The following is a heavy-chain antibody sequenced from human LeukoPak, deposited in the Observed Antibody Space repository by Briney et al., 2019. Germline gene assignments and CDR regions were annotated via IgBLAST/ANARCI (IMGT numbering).Heavy chain of an antibody. Sequence: GESLKISCVGSGFTFAKYAMTWVREAPGKGLEWVSVISGSGNVTYYAESVKGRFTISRDNSKRTLYLQMDSLRADDTAIYYCAKDTAGANWGQGTLFLVSS. V-gene: IGHV3-23*01. CDR1: GFTFAKYA. J-gene: IGHJ4*02. CDR2: ISGSGNVT. CDR3: AKDTAGAN.